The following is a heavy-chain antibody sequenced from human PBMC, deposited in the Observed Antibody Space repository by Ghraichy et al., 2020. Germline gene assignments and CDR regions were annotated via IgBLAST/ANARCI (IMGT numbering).Heavy chain of an antibody. CDR1: GFTFSDYY. V-gene: IGHV3-11*01. CDR3: ARSQRHYDSSGYYYPANAFDI. D-gene: IGHD3-22*01. Sequence: GGSLRLSCAASGFTFSDYYMSWIRQAPGKGLEWVSYISSSGSTIYYADSVKGRFTISRDNAKTSLYLQMNSLRAEDTAVYYCARSQRHYDSSGYYYPANAFDIWGQGTMVTVSS. CDR2: ISSSGSTI. J-gene: IGHJ3*02.